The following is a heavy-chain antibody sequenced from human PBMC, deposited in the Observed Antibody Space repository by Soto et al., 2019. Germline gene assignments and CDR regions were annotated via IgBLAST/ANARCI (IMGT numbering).Heavy chain of an antibody. CDR3: AIGGVYGAYVYVQH. CDR2: IIPIFGTA. J-gene: IGHJ1*01. V-gene: IGHV1-69*12. Sequence: QVQLVQSGAEVKKPGSSVKVSCKASGGTFSSYAISSVLQAPGQGLEWMGGIIPIFGTANYAQKLQGRVKITAEESTSTAYMELSGQRSEDMAVDYCAIGGVYGAYVYVQHWGQGSLVNVAS. D-gene: IGHD4-17*01. CDR1: GGTFSSYA.